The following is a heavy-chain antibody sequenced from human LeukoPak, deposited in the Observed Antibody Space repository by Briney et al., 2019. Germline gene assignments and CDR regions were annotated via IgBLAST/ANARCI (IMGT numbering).Heavy chain of an antibody. Sequence: PSETLSLTCTVSGGSISSSSYYWGWIRQPPGKGLEWIGSIYYSGSTYYNPSLKSRVTISVDTSKNQFSLKLSSVTAADTAVYYCARDSSSWSGWFDPWGQGTLVTVSS. CDR3: ARDSSSWSGWFDP. J-gene: IGHJ5*02. D-gene: IGHD6-13*01. CDR1: GGSISSSSYY. V-gene: IGHV4-39*07. CDR2: IYYSGST.